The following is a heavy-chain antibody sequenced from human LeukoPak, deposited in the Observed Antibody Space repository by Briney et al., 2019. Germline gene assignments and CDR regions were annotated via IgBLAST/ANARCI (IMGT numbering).Heavy chain of an antibody. V-gene: IGHV4-39*01. CDR3: ARPLDNWNDPDAFDI. D-gene: IGHD1-20*01. CDR2: IYYSGST. Sequence: KASETLSLTCTVSGGSIRSSYYYWGWIRQPPGKGLEWIGSIYYSGSTYYNPSLKSRVTISVDTSKNQFPLKLSSVTAADTAVYYCARPLDNWNDPDAFDIWGQGTMVTVSS. J-gene: IGHJ3*02. CDR1: GGSIRSSYYY.